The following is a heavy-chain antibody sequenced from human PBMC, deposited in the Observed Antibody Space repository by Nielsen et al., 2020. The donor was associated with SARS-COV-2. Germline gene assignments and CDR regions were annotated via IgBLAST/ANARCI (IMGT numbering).Heavy chain of an antibody. D-gene: IGHD3-3*01. V-gene: IGHV7-4-1*02. CDR3: GRVPSFGVAVDY. Sequence: ASVKVSCKTSGYSFTSHAMYWLRQAPGQGLEWMGRISTNTGNPTYAQDFTGRFVFSLDTSVSTAYLQISSLKPEDTAVYYCGRVPSFGVAVDYWGQGTLVTVSS. J-gene: IGHJ4*02. CDR1: GYSFTSHA. CDR2: ISTNTGNP.